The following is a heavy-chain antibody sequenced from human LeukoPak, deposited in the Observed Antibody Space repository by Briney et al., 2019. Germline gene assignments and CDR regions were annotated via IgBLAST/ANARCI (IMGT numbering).Heavy chain of an antibody. J-gene: IGHJ4*02. CDR3: AKGAYSGGWYRAHLDY. D-gene: IGHD6-19*01. V-gene: IGHV3-23*01. CDR1: GFTFSSYA. CDR2: ISGSGGNT. Sequence: GGSLRLSCAASGFTFSSYAMSWVRQAPGKGLEWVSVISGSGGNTYYADSVKGRFTISRDNSKNTLYLQMNSLRAEDTAVYYCAKGAYSGGWYRAHLDYWGQGTLVTVSS.